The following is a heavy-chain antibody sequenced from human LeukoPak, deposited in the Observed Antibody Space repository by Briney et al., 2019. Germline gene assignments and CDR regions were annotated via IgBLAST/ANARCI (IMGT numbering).Heavy chain of an antibody. J-gene: IGHJ4*02. CDR1: GYTFTGYY. CDR2: INPNSGGT. D-gene: IGHD6-13*01. V-gene: IGHV1-2*02. CDR3: ARGVSSWYYFDY. Sequence: ASVKDSCKASGYTFTGYYMHWVREAPGQGLEWMGWINPNSGGTNYAQKFQGRVTMTGDTSISTAYMELSRLRSDDTAVYYCARGVSSWYYFDYWGQGTLVTVSS.